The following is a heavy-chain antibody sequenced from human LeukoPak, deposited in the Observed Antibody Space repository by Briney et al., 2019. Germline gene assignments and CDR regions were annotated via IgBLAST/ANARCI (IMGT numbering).Heavy chain of an antibody. V-gene: IGHV3-53*01. J-gene: IGHJ4*02. D-gene: IGHD2-15*01. CDR2: IYIGGNT. CDR3: ARDFVGYCSGGSCPPFDY. CDR1: EFTVSSNY. Sequence: GGSLRLSCAASEFTVSSNYMHWVRQAPGKGLEWVSLIYIGGNTFYADSVKGRFTISRDNAKNSLYLQMNSLRAEDTAVYYCARDFVGYCSGGSCPPFDYWGQGTLVTVSS.